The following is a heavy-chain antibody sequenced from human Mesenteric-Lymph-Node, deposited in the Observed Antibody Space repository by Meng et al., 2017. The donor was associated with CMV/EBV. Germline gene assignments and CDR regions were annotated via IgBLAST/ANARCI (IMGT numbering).Heavy chain of an antibody. CDR3: AKEYSYGPPYHYYGLDV. Sequence: GESLKISCAASGFTFSSYQMNWVRQAPGKGLEWVSYISSSADSIYYADSVTGRFTISRDNAKSTVYLQMNSLRAEDTAVYYCAKEYSYGPPYHYYGLDVWGQGTTVTVSS. D-gene: IGHD5-18*01. V-gene: IGHV3-48*03. CDR1: GFTFSSYQ. J-gene: IGHJ6*02. CDR2: ISSSADSI.